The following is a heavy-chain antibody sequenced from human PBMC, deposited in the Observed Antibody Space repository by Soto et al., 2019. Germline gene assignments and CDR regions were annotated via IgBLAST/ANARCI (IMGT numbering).Heavy chain of an antibody. D-gene: IGHD6-19*01. J-gene: IGHJ3*01. V-gene: IGHV3-23*01. CDR2: ISGSGDST. Sequence: GGSLRLSCAASGLTFSNYAMNWVRQAPGKGLEWVSNISGSGDSTYYADSVKGRFTISRDNSKNTLYPQMNSLRAEDTAIYYCVKEGSGWYSRGCFDLWGPGTMVTV. CDR1: GLTFSNYA. CDR3: VKEGSGWYSRGCFDL.